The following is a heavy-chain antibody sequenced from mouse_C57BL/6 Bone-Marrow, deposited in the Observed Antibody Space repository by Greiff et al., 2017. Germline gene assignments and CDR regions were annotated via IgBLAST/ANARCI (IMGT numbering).Heavy chain of an antibody. CDR2: IDPSDSET. D-gene: IGHD4-1*01. V-gene: IGHV1-52*01. J-gene: IGHJ3*01. CDR3: ARLAGTPYAY. CDR1: GYTFTSYW. Sequence: QVQLQQPGAELVRPGSSVKLSCKASGYTFTSYWMHWVKQRPIQGLEWIGNIDPSDSETHYNQKFKDKATLTVDKSSSTAYMQLSSLTSEDSAVYYCARLAGTPYAYWGRGTRVTVSA.